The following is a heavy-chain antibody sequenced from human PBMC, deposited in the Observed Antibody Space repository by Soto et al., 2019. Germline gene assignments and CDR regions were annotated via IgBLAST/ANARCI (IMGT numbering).Heavy chain of an antibody. CDR3: ARRPLVRGIITYYFDS. V-gene: IGHV4-39*01. D-gene: IGHD3-10*01. CDR1: GGSISSSSYY. Sequence: SETLSLTCTVSGGSISSSSYYWGWIRQPPGKGLEWIGSIYYSGSTYYNPSLKSRVTISVDTSKNQFSLKLSSVTAADMAVYFCARRPLVRGIITYYFDSWGQGTLVTVST. CDR2: IYYSGST. J-gene: IGHJ4*02.